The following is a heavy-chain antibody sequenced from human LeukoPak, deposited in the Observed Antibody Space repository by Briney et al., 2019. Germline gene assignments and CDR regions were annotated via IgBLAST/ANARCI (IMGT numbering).Heavy chain of an antibody. J-gene: IGHJ4*02. CDR3: VSFYEAY. D-gene: IGHD2/OR15-2a*01. CDR1: GNYW. Sequence: GGSLRLSCAASGNYWMHWVRQAPGRGLVWVSHINSDGSWTSYADSVKGRFTISKDNAKNTVYLQMNNLRAEDTAVYYCVSFYEAYWGRGTLVTVSS. CDR2: INSDGSWT. V-gene: IGHV3-74*01.